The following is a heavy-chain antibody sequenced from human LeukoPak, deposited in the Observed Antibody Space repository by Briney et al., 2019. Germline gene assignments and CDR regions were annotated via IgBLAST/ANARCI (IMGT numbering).Heavy chain of an antibody. J-gene: IGHJ4*02. V-gene: IGHV3-33*01. CDR3: ARGGVVRGVILDTAMGETDY. D-gene: IGHD3-10*01. CDR1: GFTFSSYG. Sequence: GGSLRLSCAASGFTFSSYGMHWVRQAPGKGLEWVAVIWYDGSNKYYADSVKGRFTNSRDNSKNTLYLQMNSLRAEDTAVYYCARGGVVRGVILDTAMGETDYWGQGTLVTVSS. CDR2: IWYDGSNK.